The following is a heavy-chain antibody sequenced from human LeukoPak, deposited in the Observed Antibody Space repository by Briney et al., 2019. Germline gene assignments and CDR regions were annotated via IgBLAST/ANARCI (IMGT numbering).Heavy chain of an antibody. Sequence: PSETLSLTCSVFGDSFNEYYWNWVRQPPGKGLQWIGYIYHNGNSNYNPSLKGRLTISVDTARNQFSLKLTSVTAADTAVYYCARDGGLQSHFDYWGQGALVTVSS. J-gene: IGHJ4*02. CDR1: GDSFNEYY. CDR2: IYHNGNS. V-gene: IGHV4-59*01. CDR3: ARDGGLQSHFDY. D-gene: IGHD5-24*01.